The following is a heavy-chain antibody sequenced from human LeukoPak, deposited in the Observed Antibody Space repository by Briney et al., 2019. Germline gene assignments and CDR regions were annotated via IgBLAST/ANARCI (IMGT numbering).Heavy chain of an antibody. CDR3: ARGHSIEPYYYYYYMDV. V-gene: IGHV4-59*01. J-gene: IGHJ6*03. Sequence: PSETLSLTCTVSGDSISSYYCSRIRQPPGKGLEWIGYIYYSGSTSYNPSLKSRVTISLDTSNNQFSLKLRSATAADTAVYYCARGHSIEPYYYYYYMDVWGKGTTVTVSS. D-gene: IGHD4-11*01. CDR1: GDSISSYY. CDR2: IYYSGST.